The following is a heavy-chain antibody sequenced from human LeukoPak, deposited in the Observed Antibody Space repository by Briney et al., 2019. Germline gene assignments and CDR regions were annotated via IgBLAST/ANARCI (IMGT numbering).Heavy chain of an antibody. CDR3: ARDAQEEGVY. V-gene: IGHV3-48*03. Sequence: GGSLRLSCAASGFTFSSYEMNWVRQAPGKGLEWVSYISSSGSTIFYADSVKGRFTISRDNAKNSLYLQMNSLRAEDTAVHYCARDAQEEGVYWGQGTLVTVSS. CDR2: ISSSGSTI. J-gene: IGHJ4*02. CDR1: GFTFSSYE. D-gene: IGHD3-16*01.